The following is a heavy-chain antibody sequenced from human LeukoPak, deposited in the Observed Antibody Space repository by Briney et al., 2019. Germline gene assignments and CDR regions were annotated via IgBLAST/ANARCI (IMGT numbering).Heavy chain of an antibody. CDR2: FGPEEGET. J-gene: IGHJ4*02. Sequence: ASVKVSCKVSGYTLIELPMHWVRQAPGKGPEWMGGFGPEEGETIYAQKFQGRVTMTEDTSTDTAYMELSSLRSEDTAMYYCAVDQRGVATISFVYWGQGTLVTVSS. CDR3: AVDQRGVATISFVY. V-gene: IGHV1-24*01. CDR1: GYTLIELP. D-gene: IGHD5-12*01.